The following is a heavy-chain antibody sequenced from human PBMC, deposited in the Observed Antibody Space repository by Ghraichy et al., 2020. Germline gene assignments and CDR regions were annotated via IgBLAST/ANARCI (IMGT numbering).Heavy chain of an antibody. CDR1: GGSFSGYY. V-gene: IGHV4-34*01. D-gene: IGHD6-19*01. J-gene: IGHJ6*02. CDR2: INHSGST. CDR3: ARHARGSSGWSNYYYYYGMDV. Sequence: SETLSLTCAVYGGSFSGYYWSWIRQPPGKGLEWIGEINHSGSTNYNPSLKSRVTISVDTSKNQFSLKLSSVTAADTAVYYCARHARGSSGWSNYYYYYGMDVWGQGTTVTVSS.